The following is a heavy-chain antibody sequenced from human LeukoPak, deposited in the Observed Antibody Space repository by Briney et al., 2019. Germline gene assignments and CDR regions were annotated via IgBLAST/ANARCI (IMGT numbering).Heavy chain of an antibody. J-gene: IGHJ4*02. CDR2: IYSGATT. CDR1: GFTVSSKY. Sequence: GGSLRLFCAASGFTVSSKYMSWVRQAPGKGLEWVSVIYSGATTYYADTVKGRFTISRDNSKNTVYLQLNGLRAEDTAVYYCAREILGAYGFDYWGQGTLVTVSS. V-gene: IGHV3-53*01. D-gene: IGHD1-26*01. CDR3: AREILGAYGFDY.